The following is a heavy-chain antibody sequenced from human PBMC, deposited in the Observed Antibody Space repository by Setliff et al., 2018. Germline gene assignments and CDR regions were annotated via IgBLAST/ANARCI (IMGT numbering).Heavy chain of an antibody. V-gene: IGHV4-61*01. J-gene: IGHJ4*02. CDR1: GASLSSGTYY. CDR3: ARGGTYRYFDY. CDR2: VYYSGTT. Sequence: SETLSLTCTVSGASLSSGTYYWSWIRQPPGKGLEFIGYVYYSGTTNYDPSLKSRVTISVDTSKNQFSLKLSSVTAADTAIYYCARGGTYRYFDYWGQGTLVTVSS.